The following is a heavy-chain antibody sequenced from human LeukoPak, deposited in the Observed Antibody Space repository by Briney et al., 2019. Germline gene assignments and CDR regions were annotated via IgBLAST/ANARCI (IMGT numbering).Heavy chain of an antibody. D-gene: IGHD3-3*01. CDR2: ISSSSSYI. CDR1: GFTFSSYS. V-gene: IGHV3-21*01. Sequence: PGGSLRLSCAASGFTFSSYSMNWVRQAPGKGLEWVSSISSSSSYIYYADSVKGRFTISRDNAKNSLYLQMNSLRAEDTAVYYCARESFSAIFGEGYYMDVWGKGTTVTVSS. J-gene: IGHJ6*03. CDR3: ARESFSAIFGEGYYMDV.